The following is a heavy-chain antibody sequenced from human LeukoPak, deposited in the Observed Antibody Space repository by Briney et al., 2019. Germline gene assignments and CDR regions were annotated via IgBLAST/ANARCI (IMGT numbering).Heavy chain of an antibody. CDR3: ARRHKHYYQIDY. CDR2: VNPSGGST. J-gene: IGHJ4*02. D-gene: IGHD1-26*01. Sequence: ASVKVSCKASGYTFTSYYLHWVRQAPGQGLEWMGMVNPSGGSTSYAQKFQGRVTITRDTSTTTVYMELSSLRSDDTAVFYCARRHKHYYQIDYWGQGTLVTVSS. V-gene: IGHV1-46*01. CDR1: GYTFTSYY.